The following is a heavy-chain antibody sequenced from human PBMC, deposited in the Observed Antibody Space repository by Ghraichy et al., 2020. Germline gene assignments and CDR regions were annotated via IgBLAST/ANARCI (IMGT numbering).Heavy chain of an antibody. V-gene: IGHV4-4*09. Sequence: SETLSLTCTVSGGSISSYYWSWIRQPPGKGLEWIGYIYTSGSTNYNPSLKSRVTISVDTSKNQFSLKLSSVTAADTAVYYCASLTIFGVVMRYAFDIWGQGSMVTVSS. J-gene: IGHJ3*02. CDR2: IYTSGST. D-gene: IGHD3-3*01. CDR3: ASLTIFGVVMRYAFDI. CDR1: GGSISSYY.